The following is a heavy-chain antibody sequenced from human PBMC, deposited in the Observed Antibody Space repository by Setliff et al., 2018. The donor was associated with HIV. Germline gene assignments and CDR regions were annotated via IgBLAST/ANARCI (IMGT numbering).Heavy chain of an antibody. CDR1: GGSFSDYY. CDR2: INHSGST. D-gene: IGHD3-10*01. CDR3: ARPGRASYYYYMDV. Sequence: SETLSLTCAVYGGSFSDYYWSWIRQPPGKGLEWIGEINHSGSTNYNPSLKSRVTISVDTSKNQFSLKLSSVTAADTAVYYCARPGRASYYYYMDVWGKGTTVTVSS. J-gene: IGHJ6*03. V-gene: IGHV4-34*01.